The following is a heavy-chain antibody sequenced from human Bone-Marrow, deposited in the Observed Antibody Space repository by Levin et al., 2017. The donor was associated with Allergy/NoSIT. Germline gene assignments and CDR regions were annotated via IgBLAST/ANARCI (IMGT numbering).Heavy chain of an antibody. D-gene: IGHD3-10*01. CDR2: ISNDGDKT. V-gene: IGHV3-30*18. Sequence: QSGGSLRLSCVASGFPFSTYGMHWVRQAPGKGLEWVTAISNDGDKTYSADSVKGRFTTSRDNSKNTLYLQVDSLRAEDTAVYYCAKDALGSGNFPEHLQYWGQGTLVSVSS. CDR1: GFPFSTYG. J-gene: IGHJ1*01. CDR3: AKDALGSGNFPEHLQY.